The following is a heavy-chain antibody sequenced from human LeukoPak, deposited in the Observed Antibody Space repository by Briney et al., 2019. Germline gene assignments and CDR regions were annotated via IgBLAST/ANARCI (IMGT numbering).Heavy chain of an antibody. D-gene: IGHD3-22*01. V-gene: IGHV1-2*02. CDR3: ASGFITMIVVDDAFDI. CDR2: INPNSGGT. CDR1: GYTFTGYY. J-gene: IGHJ3*02. Sequence: ASVKVSCKASGYTFTGYYMHWVRRAPGQGLEWMGWINPNSGGTNYAQKFQGRVTMTRDTSISTAYMELSRLRSDDTAVYYCASGFITMIVVDDAFDIWGQGTMVTVSS.